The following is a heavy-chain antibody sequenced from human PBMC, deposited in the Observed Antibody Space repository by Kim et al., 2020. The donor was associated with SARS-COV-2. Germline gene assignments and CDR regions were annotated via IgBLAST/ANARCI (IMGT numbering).Heavy chain of an antibody. D-gene: IGHD2-8*02. CDR3: ARHGCTGAGCYFDP. V-gene: IGHV4-39*01. CDR2: IYYTGTT. Sequence: SETLSLTCTVSGGSISSSDYYWGWIRQPPGKGLEWIGSIYYTGTTYYNPSLKSRVTISVDTSKNQFSLKLSSVTDATVYYCARHGCTGAGCYFDPWGQGT. CDR1: GGSISSSDYY. J-gene: IGHJ5*02.